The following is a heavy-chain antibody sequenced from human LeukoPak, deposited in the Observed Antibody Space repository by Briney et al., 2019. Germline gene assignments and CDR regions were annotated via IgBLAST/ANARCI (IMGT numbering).Heavy chain of an antibody. CDR1: GGSISSGDYY. Sequence: SETLSLTCTVSGGSISSGDYYWSWIRQPPGKGLEWIGYIYYSGSTYYNPSLKSRVTISVDTSKNQFSLKLSSVTAADTAVYYCARHTTLFGHFAYWGQGTLVTVSS. CDR3: ARHTTLFGHFAY. J-gene: IGHJ4*02. V-gene: IGHV4-30-4*08. D-gene: IGHD3-3*01. CDR2: IYYSGST.